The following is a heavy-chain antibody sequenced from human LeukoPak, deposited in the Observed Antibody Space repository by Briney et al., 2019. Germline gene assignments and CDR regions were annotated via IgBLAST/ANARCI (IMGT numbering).Heavy chain of an antibody. CDR1: GFTFSNYW. Sequence: PGGSLRLSCAASGFTFSNYWMTWVRRAPGKGLEWLSYISSSSTTIYYADSVKGRFTISRDNAENSLYLQMNSLRAEDTAVYYCARERSWNGVFDYWGQGTLVTVSS. V-gene: IGHV3-48*01. CDR2: ISSSSTTI. J-gene: IGHJ4*02. CDR3: ARERSWNGVFDY. D-gene: IGHD1-1*01.